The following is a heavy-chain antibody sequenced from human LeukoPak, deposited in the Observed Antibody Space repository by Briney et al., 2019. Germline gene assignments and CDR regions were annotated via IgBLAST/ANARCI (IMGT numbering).Heavy chain of an antibody. V-gene: IGHV3-48*01. D-gene: IGHD6-6*01. CDR2: ISSSSSII. CDR1: GFTFSTYS. J-gene: IGHJ4*02. CDR3: ARAFSAIAARLFDY. Sequence: GGSLRLSCAASGFTFSTYSMNWVRQVPGKGLEWVSYISSSSSIIYYADSVKGRFTISRDNAKNSLYLQMNSLRAEDTAVYYCARAFSAIAARLFDYWGQGTLVTVSS.